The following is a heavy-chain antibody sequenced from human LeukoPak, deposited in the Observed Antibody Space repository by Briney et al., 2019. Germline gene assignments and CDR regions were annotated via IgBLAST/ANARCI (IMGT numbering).Heavy chain of an antibody. V-gene: IGHV3-7*05. CDR2: MNQDGSEK. D-gene: IGHD6-13*01. CDR1: GFTFSSYW. CDR3: GKDQNVAAAGIPYDY. J-gene: IGHJ4*02. Sequence: PGGSLRLSCAASGFTFSSYWMSWVRQAPGKGLEWVASMNQDGSEKYYVDSVKGRFTISRDNSKDTLYLQMSNLRAEDTAVYYCGKDQNVAAAGIPYDYWGQGTLVTVSS.